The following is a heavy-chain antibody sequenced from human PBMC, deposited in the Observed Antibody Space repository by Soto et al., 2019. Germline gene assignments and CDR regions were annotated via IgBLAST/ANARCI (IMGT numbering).Heavy chain of an antibody. CDR3: AKAGLIAATPDF. V-gene: IGHV3-9*01. D-gene: IGHD6-25*01. CDR2: ISWKSGSV. J-gene: IGHJ4*02. CDR1: GFSVDEYA. Sequence: AGGSLRLSCVPSGFSVDEYAMHWVRQAPGKGLEWVSTISWKSGSVAYANSVKGRFTISRDAAKNSLYLQMNSLRPEDTAFYYCAKAGLIAATPDFWGQGTLVTVSS.